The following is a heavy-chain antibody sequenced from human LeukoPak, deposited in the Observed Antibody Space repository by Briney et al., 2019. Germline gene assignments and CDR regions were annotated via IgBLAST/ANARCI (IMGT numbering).Heavy chain of an antibody. CDR3: ARDSDYGDDFDY. V-gene: IGHV3-74*01. D-gene: IGHD4-17*01. CDR2: INSDGSST. Sequence: GGSLRLSCAASGFTFSSYCMHWVRQAPGKGLVWVSRINSDGSSTSYADSVKGRFTISRDNAKNTLYLQMNSLRAEDTAVYYCARDSDYGDDFDYWGQGTLVTVSS. J-gene: IGHJ4*02. CDR1: GFTFSSYC.